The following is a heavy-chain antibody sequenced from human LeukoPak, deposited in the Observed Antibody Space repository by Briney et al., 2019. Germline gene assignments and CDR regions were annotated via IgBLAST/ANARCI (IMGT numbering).Heavy chain of an antibody. D-gene: IGHD4-17*01. CDR1: GCTFNSYA. J-gene: IGHJ3*02. Sequence: SVKVSCKASGCTFNSYAINWVRQAPGQGLEWMGGSIPIFGTTNFAPEFQGRVTITADEFTSTAYMELTSLKSEDTAVYYCARGTTVTTAVLVPNDAFDIWGQGTIVTVSS. CDR2: SIPIFGTT. CDR3: ARGTTVTTAVLVPNDAFDI. V-gene: IGHV1-69*13.